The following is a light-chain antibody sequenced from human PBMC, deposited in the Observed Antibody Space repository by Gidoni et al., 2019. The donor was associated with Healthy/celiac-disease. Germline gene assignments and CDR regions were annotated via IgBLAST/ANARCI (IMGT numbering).Light chain of an antibody. CDR2: WAS. CDR1: QSVVYSSNNKNY. J-gene: IGKJ1*01. CDR3: QQYYSTWT. Sequence: DIVMTQSPDSLAVSLGERATINCKSSQSVVYSSNNKNYLAWYQQKPGQPPKLLIYWASTRESGVPDRFSGSGSGTEFTLTISSLQAEDVAVYYCQQYYSTWTFGQGTKVEIK. V-gene: IGKV4-1*01.